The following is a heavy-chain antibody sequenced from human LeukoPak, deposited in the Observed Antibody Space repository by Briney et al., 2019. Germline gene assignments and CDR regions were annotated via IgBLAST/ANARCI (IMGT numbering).Heavy chain of an antibody. CDR1: GYTFTSYG. J-gene: IGHJ6*03. CDR2: IYPNSGGT. D-gene: IGHD1-26*01. V-gene: IGHV1-2*02. CDR3: ARSERFPYYMDV. Sequence: ASVKVSCKASGYTFTSYGISWVRQAPGQGLEWMGWIYPNSGGTNYAQKFQGRVTMTRDTSISTAYMELSRLRSDDTAVYYCARSERFPYYMDVWGKGTTVTVSS.